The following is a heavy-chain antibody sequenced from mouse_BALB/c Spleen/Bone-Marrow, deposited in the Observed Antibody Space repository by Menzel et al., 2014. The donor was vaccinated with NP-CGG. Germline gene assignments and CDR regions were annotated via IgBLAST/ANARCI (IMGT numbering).Heavy chain of an antibody. CDR3: ARDMGGLLFDS. D-gene: IGHD1-1*01. CDR2: IRNKANGYTT. Sequence: EVMLVESGGGLVQPGGSLRLSCAPSGFTFTDYYMNWVRQPPGKALEWLVFIRNKANGYTTEYSASVKGRFTISRDISQSILYLQMNTLRPEDSAAYYCARDMGGLLFDSWGQGTTLTVSS. CDR1: GFTFTDYY. J-gene: IGHJ2*01. V-gene: IGHV7-3*02.